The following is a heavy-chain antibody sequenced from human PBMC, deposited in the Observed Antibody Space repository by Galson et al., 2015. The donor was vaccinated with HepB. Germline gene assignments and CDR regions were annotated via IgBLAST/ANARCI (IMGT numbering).Heavy chain of an antibody. CDR1: GFTFSSYW. CDR3: ARVSGYDSSGAFDI. D-gene: IGHD5-12*01. CDR2: IKQDGSEK. J-gene: IGHJ3*02. Sequence: SLRLSCAASGFTFSSYWMSWVRQAPGKGLEWVANIKQDGSEKYYVDSVKGRFTISRDNAKNSLYLQMNSLRAEDTAVYYCARVSGYDSSGAFDIWGQGTMVTVSS. V-gene: IGHV3-7*03.